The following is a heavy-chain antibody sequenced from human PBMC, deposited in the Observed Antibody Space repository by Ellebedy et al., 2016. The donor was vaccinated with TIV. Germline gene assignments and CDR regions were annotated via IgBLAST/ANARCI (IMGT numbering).Heavy chain of an antibody. J-gene: IGHJ4*02. CDR3: ASLFDYYTSGNDY. D-gene: IGHD3-22*01. V-gene: IGHV1-46*01. CDR1: GYTFTTYY. Sequence: ASVKVSCKASGYTFTTYYMHWVRQAPGQGLEWMGMINPSDGSTTYAERFQGRVTMTEDTSTSTVDMELSSLRSEDTAVYYCASLFDYYTSGNDYWGQGTLVTVSS. CDR2: INPSDGST.